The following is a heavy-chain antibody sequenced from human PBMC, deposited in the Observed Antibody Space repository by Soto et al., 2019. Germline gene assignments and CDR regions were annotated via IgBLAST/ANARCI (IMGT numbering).Heavy chain of an antibody. CDR2: INHSGST. J-gene: IGHJ5*02. CDR3: ARAHFWCCSIKCLGPSGDWFDH. D-gene: IGHD3-3*02. V-gene: IGHV4-34*01. Sequence: SETLSLTCAVYGGSFSGYYWSWIRQPPGKGLEWIGEINHSGSTNYNPSLKSRVTISVDTSKNQFSLKLSSVTAADTAVYYCARAHFWCCSIKCLGPSGDWFDHWGQGTLVTVSS. CDR1: GGSFSGYY.